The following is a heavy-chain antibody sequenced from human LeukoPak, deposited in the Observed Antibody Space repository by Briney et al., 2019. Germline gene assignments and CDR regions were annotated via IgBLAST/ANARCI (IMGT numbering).Heavy chain of an antibody. V-gene: IGHV3-21*01. CDR1: GFPFSDHS. J-gene: IGHJ4*02. CDR2: ISGSSNYI. D-gene: IGHD6-19*01. Sequence: GGSLRLSCAASGFPFSDHSMNWVRRAPGKGLEWVSYISGSSNYINYADSVKGRFTISRDNAKTSVYLQMNNLRAEDTGVYYCAREPSGWYVDYWGQGTLVTVSS. CDR3: AREPSGWYVDY.